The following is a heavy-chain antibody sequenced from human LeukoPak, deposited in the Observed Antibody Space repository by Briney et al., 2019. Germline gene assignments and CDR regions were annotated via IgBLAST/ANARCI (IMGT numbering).Heavy chain of an antibody. V-gene: IGHV3-7*04. Sequence: GGSLRLSCAASGFTLNSYWMSWVRQAPGKGLEWVANIKQDGSDKCYVDSVKGRFTISRDNAKNSLYLQMNSLRAEDTAVYYCARLYYADSGTYNRPFDYWGQGTLVTVSS. J-gene: IGHJ4*02. CDR3: ARLYYADSGTYNRPFDY. CDR2: IKQDGSDK. CDR1: GFTLNSYW. D-gene: IGHD3-10*01.